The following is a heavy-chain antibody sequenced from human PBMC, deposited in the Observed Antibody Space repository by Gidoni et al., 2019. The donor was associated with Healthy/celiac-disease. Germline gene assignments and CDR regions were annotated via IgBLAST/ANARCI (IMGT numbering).Heavy chain of an antibody. V-gene: IGHV4-39*01. Sequence: QLQLQESGPGLVKPSETLSLTCTVPGGSISSSSYYWGWIRQPPGKGLEWIGSIYYSGSTYYNPSLKSRVTISVDTSKNQFSLKLSSVTAADTAVYYCARHGRIVGAIDYWGQGTLVTVSS. CDR3: ARHGRIVGAIDY. J-gene: IGHJ4*02. CDR1: GGSISSSSYY. D-gene: IGHD1-26*01. CDR2: IYYSGST.